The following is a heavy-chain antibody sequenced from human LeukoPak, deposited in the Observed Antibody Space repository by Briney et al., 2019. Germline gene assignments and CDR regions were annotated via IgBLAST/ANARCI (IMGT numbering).Heavy chain of an antibody. J-gene: IGHJ3*02. CDR2: ISGSGGST. V-gene: IGHV3-23*01. CDR3: GGSPTVDAAFDI. Sequence: GGSLRLSCAASAFTFSSYAMSWVRQAPGKGLEWVSSISGSGGSTYYADSVRGRFTVSRDNSRNTLALQMNSLRAEDTVVYYCGGSPTVDAAFDIWGQGTMVTVSS. D-gene: IGHD4-23*01. CDR1: AFTFSSYA.